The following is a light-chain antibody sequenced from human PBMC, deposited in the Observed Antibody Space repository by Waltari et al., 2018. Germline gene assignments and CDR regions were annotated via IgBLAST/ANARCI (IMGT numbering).Light chain of an antibody. CDR3: QQYGSSVMYT. J-gene: IGKJ2*01. V-gene: IGKV3-20*01. Sequence: ELTQSPGTLSLSPGERVTLSCRSSQSLSKKNLAWYQQKPGQAPRPLIYGASSRAAGIPDRFSGSGSGTDFTLTISRLEPEDFAMYYCQQYGSSVMYTFGQGTKLEIK. CDR2: GAS. CDR1: QSLSKKN.